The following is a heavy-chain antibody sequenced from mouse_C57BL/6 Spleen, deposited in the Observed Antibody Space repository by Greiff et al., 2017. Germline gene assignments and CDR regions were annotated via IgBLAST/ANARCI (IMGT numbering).Heavy chain of an antibody. CDR2: IYPRSGNT. J-gene: IGHJ2*01. CDR1: GYTFTSYG. CDR3: ASEDYYGSSPRDY. D-gene: IGHD1-1*01. Sequence: VQVVESGAELARPGASVKLSCKASGYTFTSYGISWVKQRTGQGLEWIGEIYPRSGNTYYNEKFKGKATLTADKSSSTAYMELRSLTSEDSAVYFCASEDYYGSSPRDYWGQGTTLTVSS. V-gene: IGHV1-81*01.